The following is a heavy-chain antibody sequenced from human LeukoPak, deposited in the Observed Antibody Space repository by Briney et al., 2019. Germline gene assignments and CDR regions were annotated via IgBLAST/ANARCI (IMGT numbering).Heavy chain of an antibody. Sequence: KPGASVKVSCKASGYTFTSYDINWVRQATGQGLEWMGWMNPNSGNTGYAQKLQGRVTMTTDTSTSTAYMELRSLRSDDTAVYYCARGGSGSSLGLDYWGQGTLVTVSS. CDR3: ARGGSGSSLGLDY. D-gene: IGHD1-26*01. CDR2: MNPNSGNT. J-gene: IGHJ4*02. V-gene: IGHV1-8*01. CDR1: GYTFTSYD.